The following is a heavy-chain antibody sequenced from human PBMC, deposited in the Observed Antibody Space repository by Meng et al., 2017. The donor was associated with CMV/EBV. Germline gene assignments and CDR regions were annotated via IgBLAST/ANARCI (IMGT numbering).Heavy chain of an antibody. V-gene: IGHV1-69*02. Sequence: SVKVSCKASGGTFSSYTISWVRQAPGQGLEWMGRIIPILGLANYAQKFQGRVTITADKSTSTAYMELSRLRSEDTAVYYCARGPWFSGAIVVVPAADNWFDPWGQGTLVTVSS. CDR1: GGTFSSYT. CDR2: IIPILGLA. D-gene: IGHD2-2*01. J-gene: IGHJ5*02. CDR3: ARGPWFSGAIVVVPAADNWFDP.